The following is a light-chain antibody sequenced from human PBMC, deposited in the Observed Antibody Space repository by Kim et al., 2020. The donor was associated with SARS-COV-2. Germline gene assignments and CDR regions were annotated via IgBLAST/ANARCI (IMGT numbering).Light chain of an antibody. CDR1: QRINNN. V-gene: IGKV3-15*01. CDR2: GAS. Sequence: VSPGEGVTLSCSASQRINNNLAWYPQKPGQAPRLVIYGASTRATGIPARFSGSGSGTEFTLTISSLQPEDSAVYYCQQYYLWPRTFGVGTKVDIK. CDR3: QQYYLWPRT. J-gene: IGKJ4*02.